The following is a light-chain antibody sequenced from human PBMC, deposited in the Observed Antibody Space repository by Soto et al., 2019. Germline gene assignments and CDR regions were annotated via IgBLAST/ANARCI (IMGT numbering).Light chain of an antibody. CDR1: QSVSIN. CDR3: QQYGSSPIT. V-gene: IGKV3-20*01. CDR2: GAS. Sequence: EIVMRQCPGALAVSPGGRANPSCRASQSVSINLAWYQQKPGQAPRLLIYGASSRATGIPDRFSGSGSGTDFTLTISRLEPEDFAVYYCQQYGSSPITFGQGTRLAIK. J-gene: IGKJ5*01.